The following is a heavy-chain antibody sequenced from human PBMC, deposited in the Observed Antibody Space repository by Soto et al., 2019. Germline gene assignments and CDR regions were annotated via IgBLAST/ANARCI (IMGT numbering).Heavy chain of an antibody. Sequence: VKVSCKASGYTFTSYGISWVRQAPGQGLEWMGWISAYNGNTNYAQKLQGRVTMTTDTSTSTAYMELRSLRSDDTAVYYCARGVYDLTKGYFDYWGQGTLVTVSS. V-gene: IGHV1-18*04. CDR1: GYTFTSYG. D-gene: IGHD2-8*01. CDR2: ISAYNGNT. CDR3: ARGVYDLTKGYFDY. J-gene: IGHJ4*02.